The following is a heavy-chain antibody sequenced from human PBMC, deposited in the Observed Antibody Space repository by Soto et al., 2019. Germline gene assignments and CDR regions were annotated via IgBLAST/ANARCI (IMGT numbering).Heavy chain of an antibody. V-gene: IGHV4-39*01. CDR2: IYYSGST. D-gene: IGHD3-3*01. J-gene: IGHJ4*02. CDR1: GGSISSSSYY. Sequence: SETLSLTCTVSGGSISSSSYYWGWIRQPPGKGLEWIGSIYYSGSTYYNPSLKGRVTISVDTSKNQFSLKLSSVTAADTAVYYCARQKRFLEWLADFDYWGQGTLVTV. CDR3: ARQKRFLEWLADFDY.